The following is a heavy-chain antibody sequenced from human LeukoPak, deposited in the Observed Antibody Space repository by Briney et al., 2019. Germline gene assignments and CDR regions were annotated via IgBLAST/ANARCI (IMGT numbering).Heavy chain of an antibody. CDR2: IYYSGNT. Sequence: SETLSLTCSVSGVSISSSNSYWGWIRQPPGKGLEWIGSIYYSGNTYYNASLKSQVSISIDTSKNQYPLKLSSVTAADYAGYYCARVDTAMVEFDYWGQGTLVTVSS. D-gene: IGHD5-18*01. CDR1: GVSISSSNSY. CDR3: ARVDTAMVEFDY. J-gene: IGHJ4*02. V-gene: IGHV4-39*06.